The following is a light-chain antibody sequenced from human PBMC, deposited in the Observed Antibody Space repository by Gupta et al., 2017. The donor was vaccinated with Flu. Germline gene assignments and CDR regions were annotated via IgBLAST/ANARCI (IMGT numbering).Light chain of an antibody. Sequence: DIQMTQSPSSLSASVGDRVTITCRASQSISSYLNWYQQKPGKAPKLLIYAASSLQSGVPSRFSGSGSGTDFTLTISSLQPEDFATYYCQQSDSTPSTFGQGTXLEIK. CDR1: QSISSY. CDR2: AAS. J-gene: IGKJ2*01. V-gene: IGKV1-39*01. CDR3: QQSDSTPST.